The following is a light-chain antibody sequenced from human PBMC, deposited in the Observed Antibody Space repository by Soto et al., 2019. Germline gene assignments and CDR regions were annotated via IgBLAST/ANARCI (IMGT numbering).Light chain of an antibody. CDR2: EVN. J-gene: IGLJ1*01. CDR1: PSDVGGYIS. CDR3: SSYAGFNKYL. Sequence: QSVLAQPPSASGSPGQSVTISCTGTPSDVGGYISVSWYQQKPGKAPKLIIYEVNKRPSGVPDRFSGSKSGSTAFLFVSGLRAEDEADYYRSSYAGFNKYLFGTGTKVTV. V-gene: IGLV2-8*01.